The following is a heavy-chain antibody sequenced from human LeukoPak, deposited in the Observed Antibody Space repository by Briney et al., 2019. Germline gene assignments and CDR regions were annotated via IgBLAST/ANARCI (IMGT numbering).Heavy chain of an antibody. Sequence: SETLSLTCAVYGGSFSGYYWSWIRQPPGKGLEWIGEINHSGGTKYNPSLKSRVTISVDTSKKQFSLKLSSVTAVDTAVYYCARGYPAPGFNYWGQGTLVTVSS. CDR1: GGSFSGYY. CDR2: INHSGGT. V-gene: IGHV4-34*01. CDR3: ARGYPAPGFNY. D-gene: IGHD6-13*01. J-gene: IGHJ4*02.